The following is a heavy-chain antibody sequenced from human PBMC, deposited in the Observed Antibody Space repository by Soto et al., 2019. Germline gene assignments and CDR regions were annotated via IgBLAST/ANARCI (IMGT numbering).Heavy chain of an antibody. V-gene: IGHV3-74*01. D-gene: IGHD3-3*01. J-gene: IGHJ6*02. CDR3: AREQDLEWLLHYYYYGMDV. CDR2: INSDGSST. Sequence: PGGSLRLSCAASGFTFSIYWMHWVRQAPGKGLVWVSRINSDGSSTSYADSVKGRFTISRDNAKNTLYLQMNSLRAEDTAVYYCAREQDLEWLLHYYYYGMDVWGQGTTVTVSS. CDR1: GFTFSIYW.